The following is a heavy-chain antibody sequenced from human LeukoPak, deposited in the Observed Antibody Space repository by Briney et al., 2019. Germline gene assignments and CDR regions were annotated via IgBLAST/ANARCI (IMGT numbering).Heavy chain of an antibody. CDR3: ARGCGIVGAPVHPSDY. CDR2: IYHGGST. D-gene: IGHD1-26*01. V-gene: IGHV4-38-2*01. J-gene: IGHJ4*02. CDR1: GYSISSGYY. Sequence: PSETLSLTCAVSGYSISSGYYWGWIRQPPGKRLEWIGGIYHGGSTYYNPSLKSRVSISVATSNNQFSLKLSSVTAADTAVYYCARGCGIVGAPVHPSDYWGQGTLVTVSS.